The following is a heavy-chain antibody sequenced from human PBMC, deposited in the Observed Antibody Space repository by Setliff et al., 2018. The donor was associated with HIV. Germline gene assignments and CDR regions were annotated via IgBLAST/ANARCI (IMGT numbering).Heavy chain of an antibody. CDR3: AREGDYDSSGYPFFHH. CDR2: LSGSGGST. CDR1: GFTFSNYA. D-gene: IGHD3-22*01. V-gene: IGHV3-23*01. J-gene: IGHJ1*01. Sequence: GGSLRLSCVVSGFTFSNYAMAWVRQAPGMGLEWVSGLSGSGGSTYYADSVKGRFTISRDNSKNTLYLQMNSLRVEDTALYYCAREGDYDSSGYPFFHHWGQGTLVTVSS.